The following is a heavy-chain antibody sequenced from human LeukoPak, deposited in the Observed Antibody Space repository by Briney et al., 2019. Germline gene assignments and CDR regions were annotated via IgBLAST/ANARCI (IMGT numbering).Heavy chain of an antibody. CDR1: GGSISSYY. D-gene: IGHD3-22*01. V-gene: IGHV4-59*01. CDR2: IYYSGST. CDR3: ARASYYYDSSGYYSLKLDY. Sequence: PSETLSLTCTVSGGSISSYYWSWIRQPPGKGLEWIGYIYYSGSTNYNPSLKSRVTISVDTSKNQFSLKLSSVTAADTAVYYCARASYYYDSSGYYSLKLDYWGQGTLVTVSS. J-gene: IGHJ4*02.